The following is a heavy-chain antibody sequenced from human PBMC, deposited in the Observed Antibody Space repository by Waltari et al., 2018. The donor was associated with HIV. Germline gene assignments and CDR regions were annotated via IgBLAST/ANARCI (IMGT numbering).Heavy chain of an antibody. Sequence: QVQLVQSGAEVKKPGASVKVSCKASGYTFTDHHIHWIRQAPGQGLEWMGWITPNSGGTNYAPKLQGRVTLTRDTSISTAYMELTRLTSDDTAVYYCAREGGKSVYGEFGYWGQGTLVTVSS. V-gene: IGHV1-2*02. CDR3: AREGGKSVYGEFGY. CDR2: ITPNSGGT. CDR1: GYTFTDHH. J-gene: IGHJ4*02. D-gene: IGHD4-17*01.